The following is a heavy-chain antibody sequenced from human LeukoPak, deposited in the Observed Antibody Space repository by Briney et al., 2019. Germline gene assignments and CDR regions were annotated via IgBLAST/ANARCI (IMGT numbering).Heavy chain of an antibody. CDR1: GFTFSSYS. Sequence: GGSLRLSCAASGFTFSSYSMNWVRQAPRKGLEWVSSISSSSSYIYYADSVKGRFTISRDNAKNSLYLQMNSLRAEDTAVYYCARGGQASLNSGSYWGQGTLVTVSS. J-gene: IGHJ4*02. CDR3: ARGGQASLNSGSY. D-gene: IGHD1-26*01. V-gene: IGHV3-21*01. CDR2: ISSSSSYI.